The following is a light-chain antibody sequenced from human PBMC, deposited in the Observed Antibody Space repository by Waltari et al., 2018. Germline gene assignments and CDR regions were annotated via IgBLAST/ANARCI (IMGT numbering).Light chain of an antibody. CDR1: QSVSSY. J-gene: IGKJ4*01. CDR3: QQRSNWPPGLT. CDR2: DAS. V-gene: IGKV3-11*01. Sequence: EIVLTQSPATLSLSPGERATLSCRASQSVSSYLAWYQQKPGKAPRLLIDDASNRATGIPARFSGSGSGTDFTRTISSLEPEDFAVYYCQQRSNWPPGLTFGGGTKVEIK.